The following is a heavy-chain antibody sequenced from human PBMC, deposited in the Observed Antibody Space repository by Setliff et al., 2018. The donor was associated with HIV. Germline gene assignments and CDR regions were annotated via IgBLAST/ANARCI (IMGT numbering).Heavy chain of an antibody. D-gene: IGHD3-9*01. V-gene: IGHV4-59*01. Sequence: SETLSLTCTVSGGSINSYYWSWIRQPPGKGLEWIAYIYYNGNTNYNPSLKSRVTISVDTSKNQFSLKLTSVTAADTAVYYCARRQSYYDILNGRAFDALDIWGQGTKVTVSS. CDR1: GGSINSYY. CDR3: ARRQSYYDILNGRAFDALDI. CDR2: IYYNGNT. J-gene: IGHJ3*02.